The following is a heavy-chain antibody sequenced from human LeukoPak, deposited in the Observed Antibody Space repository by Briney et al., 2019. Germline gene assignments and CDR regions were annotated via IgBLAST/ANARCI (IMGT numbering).Heavy chain of an antibody. CDR3: AKDITGRVLAYYYDSSGYYFS. J-gene: IGHJ5*02. CDR2: ISGDGGST. CDR1: GFTLDNYA. D-gene: IGHD3-22*01. V-gene: IGHV3-43*02. Sequence: GGSLRLSCAASGFTLDNYAMHWVRQAPGKGLEWVSLISGDGGSTYYADSVKGRFTISRDNTKNSLYLQMNSLRTEDTALYYCAKDITGRVLAYYYDSSGYYFSWGQGTLVTVSS.